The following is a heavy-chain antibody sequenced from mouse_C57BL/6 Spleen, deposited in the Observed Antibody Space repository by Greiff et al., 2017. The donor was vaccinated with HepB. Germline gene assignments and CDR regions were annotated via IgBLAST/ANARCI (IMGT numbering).Heavy chain of an antibody. CDR1: GFTFSSYG. D-gene: IGHD2-5*01. CDR3: ARHPYSTYAMDY. V-gene: IGHV5-6*01. CDR2: ISSGGSYT. Sequence: EVKVVESGGDLVKPGGSLKLSCAASGFTFSSYGMSWVRQTPDKRLEWVATISSGGSYTYYPDSVKGRFTISRDNAKNTLYLQMSSLKSEDTAMYYCARHPYSTYAMDYWGQGTSVTVSS. J-gene: IGHJ4*01.